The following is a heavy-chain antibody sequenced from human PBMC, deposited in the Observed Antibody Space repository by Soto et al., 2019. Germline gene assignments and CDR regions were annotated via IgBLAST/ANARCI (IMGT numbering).Heavy chain of an antibody. Sequence: SETLSLTCAVYGGSFSGYYWSWIRQPPGKGLEWIGEINHSGSTNYNPSLKSRVTISVDTSKNQFSLKLSSVTAADTAVYYCARSPEDIVVVVAANGWFDPRGQGPLVT. V-gene: IGHV4-34*01. CDR3: ARSPEDIVVVVAANGWFDP. CDR1: GGSFSGYY. D-gene: IGHD2-15*01. CDR2: INHSGST. J-gene: IGHJ5*02.